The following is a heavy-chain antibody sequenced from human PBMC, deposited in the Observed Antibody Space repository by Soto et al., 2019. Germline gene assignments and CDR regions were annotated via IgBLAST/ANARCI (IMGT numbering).Heavy chain of an antibody. CDR2: INWNGGST. J-gene: IGHJ3*02. Sequence: GGSLRLSCRTSGFRFSSYGMHWVRQAPGKGLGWVSGINWNGGSTGYADSVKGRFTISRDNAKNSLYLQMNSLRAEDTALYYCARVVANDPCAIWGQRTMVTVSS. V-gene: IGHV3-20*04. D-gene: IGHD2-15*01. CDR1: GFRFSSYG. CDR3: ARVVANDPCAI.